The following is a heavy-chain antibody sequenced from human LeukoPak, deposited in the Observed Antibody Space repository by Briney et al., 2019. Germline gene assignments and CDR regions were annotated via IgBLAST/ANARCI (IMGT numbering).Heavy chain of an antibody. V-gene: IGHV3-33*01. D-gene: IGHD2-2*01. CDR1: GFTFSSYG. Sequence: PGGSLRLSCAASGFTFSSYGMHWVRQAPGKGLEWVAVIWYDGSNKYYADSVKGRFTISRDNSKNTPYLQMNSLRAEDTAAYYCARGCSTSCYLFDPWGQGTLVTVSS. CDR3: ARGCSTSCYLFDP. CDR2: IWYDGSNK. J-gene: IGHJ5*02.